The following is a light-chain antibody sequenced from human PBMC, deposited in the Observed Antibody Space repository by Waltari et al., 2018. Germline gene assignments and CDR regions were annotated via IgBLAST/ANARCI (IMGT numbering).Light chain of an antibody. CDR1: QSLTKRY. V-gene: IGKV3-20*01. J-gene: IGKJ2*01. Sequence: EVVLTQSPGTLSLSPGEKATLSCRASQSLTKRYLAWYQQKPGQAHRLLIYGAASRAAGIPDRFSGSGSGTDFSLTINRLEPDDSAVYYCQQYGSSILYTFGQGTKLEIK. CDR2: GAA. CDR3: QQYGSSILYT.